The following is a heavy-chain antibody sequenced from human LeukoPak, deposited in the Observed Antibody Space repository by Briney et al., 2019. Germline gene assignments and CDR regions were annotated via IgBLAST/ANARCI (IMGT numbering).Heavy chain of an antibody. D-gene: IGHD5-18*01. J-gene: IGHJ4*02. CDR1: GFTFSTYA. CDR3: AVDIEGYSYGRGHFDY. CDR2: ISGSGGTT. Sequence: QTGGSLRLSCAASGFTFSTYAMSWVRQAPGKGLEWVSAISGSGGTTYYADSVKGRFTISRDNSKNTLFLQMNSLRAEDTAVFYCAVDIEGYSYGRGHFDYWGQGTLVTVSS. V-gene: IGHV3-23*01.